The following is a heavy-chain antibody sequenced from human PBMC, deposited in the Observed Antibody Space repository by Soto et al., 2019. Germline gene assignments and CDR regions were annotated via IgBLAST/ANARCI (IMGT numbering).Heavy chain of an antibody. Sequence: PGESLKISCKGSGYSFTSYWISWVRQMPGKGLEWMGRIDPSDSYTNYSPSFQGHVTISAGKSISTAYLQWSSLKASDTAMYYCASHRSPYYYYGMDVWGQGTTVTVSS. CDR2: IDPSDSYT. CDR1: GYSFTSYW. CDR3: ASHRSPYYYYGMDV. V-gene: IGHV5-10-1*01. J-gene: IGHJ6*02.